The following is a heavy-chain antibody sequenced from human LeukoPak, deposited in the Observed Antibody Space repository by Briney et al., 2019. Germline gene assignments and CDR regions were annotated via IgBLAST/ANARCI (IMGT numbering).Heavy chain of an antibody. V-gene: IGHV3-23*01. J-gene: IGHJ3*02. CDR3: TREIYLDYIWGSYKSYVCVI. D-gene: IGHD3-16*01. Sequence: GGSLRLSCAASGFTFSSFAMSWVRQAPGKGLEWVSAISGGGGSTYYADSVKGRFTISRDNSKNTLYLQMNSLRGEDTAVYYCTREIYLDYIWGSYKSYVCVIWGQRTMVTVSS. CDR1: GFTFSSFA. CDR2: ISGGGGST.